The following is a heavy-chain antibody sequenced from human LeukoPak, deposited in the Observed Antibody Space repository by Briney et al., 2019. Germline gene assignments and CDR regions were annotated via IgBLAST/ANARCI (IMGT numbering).Heavy chain of an antibody. D-gene: IGHD3-3*01. J-gene: IGHJ4*02. Sequence: SETLSLTCTVSGGSISSGSYYWSWIRQPAGKGLEWIGRIYTSGSTNYNPSLKSRVTISVDTSKNQFSLKLSSVTAADTAVYYCARVGSYDFWSGYPRDYFDYWGQGTLVTVSS. CDR3: ARVGSYDFWSGYPRDYFDY. CDR1: GGSISSGSYY. V-gene: IGHV4-61*02. CDR2: IYTSGST.